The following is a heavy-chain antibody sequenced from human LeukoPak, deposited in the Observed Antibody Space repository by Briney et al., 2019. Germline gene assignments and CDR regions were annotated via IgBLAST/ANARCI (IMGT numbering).Heavy chain of an antibody. J-gene: IGHJ3*02. CDR1: GFTFSSYA. V-gene: IGHV3-23*01. CDR3: AKDLGVTMIVIGDAFDI. CDR2: ISGSGGST. D-gene: IGHD3-22*01. Sequence: GSLRLSCAASGFTFSSYAMSRVRQAPGKGLEWVSAISGSGGSTYYADSVKGRFTISRDNSKNTLYLQMNSLRAEDTAVYYCAKDLGVTMIVIGDAFDIWGQGTMVTVSS.